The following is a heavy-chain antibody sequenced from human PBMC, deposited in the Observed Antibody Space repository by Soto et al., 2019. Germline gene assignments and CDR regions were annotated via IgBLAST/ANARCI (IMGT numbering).Heavy chain of an antibody. CDR3: ARHTPAISISDH. V-gene: IGHV4-39*01. CDR2: IYYSGRT. D-gene: IGHD2-15*01. J-gene: IGHJ4*02. Sequence: QLQLQESGPGLVKPSETLSLTCTVSGGSISSSSYYWGWIRQPPGKGLEWIGSIYYSGRTYYNPSLKSRVTISVDTSKTQFSLKLSSVTAADTAVYYCARHTPAISISDHWGQGTLITFAS. CDR1: GGSISSSSYY.